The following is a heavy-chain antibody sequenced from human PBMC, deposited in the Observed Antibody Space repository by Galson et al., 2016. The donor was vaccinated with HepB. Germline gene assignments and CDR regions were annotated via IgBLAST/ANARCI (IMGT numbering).Heavy chain of an antibody. CDR3: ARERGYNYGRAIDDY. Sequence: SLRLSCAASGFTFSNYWMHWVRQAPGKGLVWVSHINSDGSYTNYADAVKGRFTISRDNAKNTLYLQMNSLRAEDTAVYYCARERGYNYGRAIDDYWGQGTLVTVSS. CDR2: INSDGSYT. CDR1: GFTFSNYW. J-gene: IGHJ4*02. V-gene: IGHV3-74*01. D-gene: IGHD5-18*01.